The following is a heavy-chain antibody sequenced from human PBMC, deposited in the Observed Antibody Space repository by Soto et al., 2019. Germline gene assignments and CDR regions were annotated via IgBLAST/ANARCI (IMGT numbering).Heavy chain of an antibody. V-gene: IGHV3-30-3*01. D-gene: IGHD5-18*01. CDR3: ARADLAAYSYGYLDY. Sequence: PGGSLXLSWAASGFTFSSYGMHWVRQAPGKGLEWVAVISYDGSNKYYADSVKGRFTISRDNSKNTLYLQMNSLRAEDTAVYYCARADLAAYSYGYLDYWGQGTLVTVSS. CDR2: ISYDGSNK. CDR1: GFTFSSYG. J-gene: IGHJ4*02.